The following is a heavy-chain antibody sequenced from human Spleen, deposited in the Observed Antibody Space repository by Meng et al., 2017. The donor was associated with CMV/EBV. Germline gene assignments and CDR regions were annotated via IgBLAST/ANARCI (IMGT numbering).Heavy chain of an antibody. Sequence: GGSLRLSCAASGFTFSGFWMTWVRQAPGKGLEWVAGIWYDGSKKYYADSVKGRFTISRDNSKNTLYLQMNSLRAEDTAVYYCARDIRLSYSSTSLGLDVWGQGTTVTVSS. D-gene: IGHD2-2*01. CDR3: ARDIRLSYSSTSLGLDV. V-gene: IGHV3-33*08. CDR2: IWYDGSKK. CDR1: GFTFSGFW. J-gene: IGHJ6*02.